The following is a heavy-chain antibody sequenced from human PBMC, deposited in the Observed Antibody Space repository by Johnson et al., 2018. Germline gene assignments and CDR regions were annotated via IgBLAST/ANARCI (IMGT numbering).Heavy chain of an antibody. V-gene: IGHV3-30*18. D-gene: IGHD4-17*01. J-gene: IGHJ3*02. CDR1: GFTFSSYG. CDR3: AKDMTTAPNDAFDI. CDR2: ISYDGSNK. Sequence: QVQLVQSGGGVVQPGRSLRLSCAASGFTFSSYGMHWVRQAPGKGLEWVAVISYDGSNKYYADSVKGRFTISRDNSKNTLYLQMNSLRAEDTAVYYCAKDMTTAPNDAFDIWGQGTKVTVSS.